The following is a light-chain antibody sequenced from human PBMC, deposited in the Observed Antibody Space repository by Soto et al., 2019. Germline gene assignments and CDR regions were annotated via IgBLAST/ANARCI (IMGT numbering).Light chain of an antibody. V-gene: IGKV3-11*01. J-gene: IGKJ1*01. CDR3: PQRSNWPRT. CDR1: QSVSSY. Sequence: EIVLTQSPATLSLSPGERATLSCRASQSVSSYLAWYQQKPGQAPRLLIYDASNRATGIPARFSGSGSGTDFTLTISSLEPEDFAVYYSPQRSNWPRTFGQGTKV. CDR2: DAS.